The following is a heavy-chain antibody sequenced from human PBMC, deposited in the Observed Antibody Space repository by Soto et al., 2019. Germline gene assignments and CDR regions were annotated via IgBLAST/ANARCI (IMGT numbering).Heavy chain of an antibody. CDR1: GGSISSGDDF. CDR2: IYYSAST. J-gene: IGHJ6*02. CDR3: ARDRAKWKDYYYYGMDV. D-gene: IGHD1-20*01. Sequence: QVQLQESGPGLVKPSQTLSLTCTVSGGSISSGDDFWTWIRQPPGKGLAWIGYIYYSASTYYNPSLKSRLTMSVDTSKNQFSLKLSSVTAADTAVYYCARDRAKWKDYYYYGMDVWGQGTTVTVSS. V-gene: IGHV4-30-4*01.